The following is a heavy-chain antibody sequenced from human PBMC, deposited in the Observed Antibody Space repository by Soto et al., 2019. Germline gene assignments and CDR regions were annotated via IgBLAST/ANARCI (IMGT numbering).Heavy chain of an antibody. CDR3: ARLIWAFTGITGTTASYYFDY. J-gene: IGHJ4*02. CDR2: INPSGGST. V-gene: IGHV1-46*01. D-gene: IGHD1-7*01. CDR1: GYTFTSYY. Sequence: ASVKVSCKASGYTFTSYYMHWVRQAPGQGLEWMGIINPSGGSTSYAQKFQGRVTMTRDTSTSTVYMELSSLRSEDTAVYYCARLIWAFTGITGTTASYYFDYWGQGTLVTVSS.